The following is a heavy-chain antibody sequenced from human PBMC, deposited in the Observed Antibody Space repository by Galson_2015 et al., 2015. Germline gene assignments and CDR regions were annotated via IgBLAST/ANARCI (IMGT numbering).Heavy chain of an antibody. D-gene: IGHD3-10*01. CDR1: GGSISSSGYY. J-gene: IGHJ5*02. V-gene: IGHV4-31*03. CDR2: IYYSGAT. CDR3: ARDVGLDFYGSERYSRFDP. Sequence: TLSLTCTVSGGSISSSGYYWSWIRQHPGKGLEWIGYIYYSGATYYNPSLKSRVTISVDTSKNQFTLNLSSVTAADTAVYYCARDVGLDFYGSERYSRFDPWGQGTLVTVSS.